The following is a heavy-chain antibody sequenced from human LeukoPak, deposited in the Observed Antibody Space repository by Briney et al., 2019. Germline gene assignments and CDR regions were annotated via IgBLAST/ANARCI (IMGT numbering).Heavy chain of an antibody. V-gene: IGHV3-23*01. D-gene: IGHD2/OR15-2a*01. J-gene: IGHJ5*02. CDR3: ARISPHAENWFDP. Sequence: PGGSXRLSCXXSGFTFSSYAMSWVRQAPGKGLEWVSAISGSGGSTYYADSVKGRFTISRDNTKNTLYMQMNSLRAEDTAVYYCARISPHAENWFDPWGQGXXV. CDR1: GFTFSSYA. CDR2: ISGSGGST.